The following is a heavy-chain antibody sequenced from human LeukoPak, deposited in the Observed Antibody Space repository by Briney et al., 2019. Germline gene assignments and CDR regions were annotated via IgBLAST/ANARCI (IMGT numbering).Heavy chain of an antibody. V-gene: IGHV3-7*04. CDR3: SGDPGDY. CDR1: GFTFSKYW. Sequence: GGSLRLSCAASGFTFSKYWMSWVRLAPGKGLEWVANINQDGSETYYVDSVEGRFSISRDNAKNSLFLQMSSLRAEDTAVYFCSGDPGDYWGQGTLVTVSS. D-gene: IGHD7-27*01. J-gene: IGHJ4*02. CDR2: INQDGSET.